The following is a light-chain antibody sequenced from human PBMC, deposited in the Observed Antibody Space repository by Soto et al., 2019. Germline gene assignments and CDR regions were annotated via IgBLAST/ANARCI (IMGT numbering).Light chain of an antibody. CDR1: QGISSA. V-gene: IGKV1D-13*01. CDR3: KQFTNYQLT. CDR2: DAS. J-gene: IGKJ4*01. Sequence: AIQFTQSPSSLSASVGYRVTITCRASQGISSALAWYQQKPVKAPKLLIYDASSLESGVPSRFRVSRSGKDLTLTTSTLQPEDFATYYSKQFTNYQLTFGGGTKVDIX.